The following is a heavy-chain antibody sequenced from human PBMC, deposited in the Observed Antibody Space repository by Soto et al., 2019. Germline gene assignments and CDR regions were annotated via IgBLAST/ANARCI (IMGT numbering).Heavy chain of an antibody. J-gene: IGHJ4*02. CDR1: GGSVSTGSYH. D-gene: IGHD1-26*01. CDR3: AREREGGLGESYFDY. CDR2: IYYSGST. V-gene: IGHV4-61*01. Sequence: AETLSLTCTASGGSVSTGSYHWSGIWQPPGKGLEWIGYIYYSGSTNYNPSLKSRVTTSVDTSKNQFSLKLSSVTAADTALYYCAREREGGLGESYFDYWGRGTLAAVSS.